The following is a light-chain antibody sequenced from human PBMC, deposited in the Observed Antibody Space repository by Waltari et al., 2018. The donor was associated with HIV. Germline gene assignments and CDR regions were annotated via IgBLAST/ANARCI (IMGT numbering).Light chain of an antibody. V-gene: IGKV3-11*01. CDR3: QQRSRWPPAYT. J-gene: IGKJ2*01. Sequence: EIVLTQSQATLSLSPGERATLSCRASQSGSIYLAWYQQKPGQPPRLLIYEASNRATGIPARFSGSGSGTDFTLTISSLEPEDFAVYYCQQRSRWPPAYTFGQGTKLEIK. CDR2: EAS. CDR1: QSGSIY.